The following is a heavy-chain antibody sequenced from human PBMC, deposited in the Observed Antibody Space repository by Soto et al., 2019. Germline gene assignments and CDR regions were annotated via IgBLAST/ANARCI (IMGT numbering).Heavy chain of an antibody. CDR2: IYTSGST. V-gene: IGHV4-4*07. CDR1: GGSISSYY. CDR3: ASSRGYYYDSSGYYHSPYYGMDV. D-gene: IGHD3-22*01. Sequence: SETLSLTCTVSGGSISSYYWSWIRQPAGKGLEWIGRIYTSGSTNYNPSLKSRVTMSVDTSKNQFSLKLSSVTAADTAVYYCASSRGYYYDSSGYYHSPYYGMDVWGQGTTLTVSS. J-gene: IGHJ6*02.